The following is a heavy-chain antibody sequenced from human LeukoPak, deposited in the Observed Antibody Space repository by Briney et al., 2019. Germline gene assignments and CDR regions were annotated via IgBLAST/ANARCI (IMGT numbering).Heavy chain of an antibody. CDR1: GYPFTSYY. Sequence: ASVKVSCKASGYPFTSYYMNWLRQAPGQGLEWMGRINFGGGTKYAEKFRGRDTVTRDTSMPTGYREVTTLTSDYTAVYYCASDLRWFDYWGQGTLVTVSA. CDR3: ASDLRWFDY. J-gene: IGHJ5*01. CDR2: INFGGGT. D-gene: IGHD3-3*01. V-gene: IGHV1-2*02.